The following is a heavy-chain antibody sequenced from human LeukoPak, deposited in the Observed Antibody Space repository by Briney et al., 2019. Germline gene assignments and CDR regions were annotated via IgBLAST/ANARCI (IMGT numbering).Heavy chain of an antibody. CDR3: ARSPVAAPHLVLDY. CDR1: GGSISSGGYY. Sequence: SQTLSLTCTVSGGSISSGGYYWSWIRQHPGKGLEWIGYIYYSGSTYYNPSLKSRVTISVDTSKNQFSLKLSSVTAADTAMYYCARSPVAAPHLVLDYWGQGTLVTVSS. J-gene: IGHJ4*02. D-gene: IGHD6-13*01. CDR2: IYYSGST. V-gene: IGHV4-31*03.